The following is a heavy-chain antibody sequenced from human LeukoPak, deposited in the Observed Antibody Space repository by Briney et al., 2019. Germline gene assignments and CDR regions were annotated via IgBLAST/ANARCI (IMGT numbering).Heavy chain of an antibody. CDR1: GFTFSSYG. Sequence: GRSLRLSCAASGFTFSSYGMHWVRQAPGKGLEWLASVSTDSTFIYYADSVKGRFTISRDNAKNSLYLQMNSLRAEDTAVFHCARDRLGTFDSWGQGVLVTVSS. J-gene: IGHJ4*02. D-gene: IGHD1-7*01. V-gene: IGHV3-21*06. CDR2: VSTDSTFI. CDR3: ARDRLGTFDS.